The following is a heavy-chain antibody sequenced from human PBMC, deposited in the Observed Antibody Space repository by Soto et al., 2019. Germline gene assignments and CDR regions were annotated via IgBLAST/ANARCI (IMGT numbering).Heavy chain of an antibody. Sequence: WETLSLTCTVSGGSMSSNYWTWIRQSPGKGLEWIGYIYYTGSTKYNPSLKSRVTISLDTSKNQFSLRLTSVTSADTAVYYCARGGSYGDFFDYWGQGAQVTVSS. D-gene: IGHD4-17*01. V-gene: IGHV4-59*01. CDR2: IYYTGST. CDR3: ARGGSYGDFFDY. CDR1: GGSMSSNY. J-gene: IGHJ4*02.